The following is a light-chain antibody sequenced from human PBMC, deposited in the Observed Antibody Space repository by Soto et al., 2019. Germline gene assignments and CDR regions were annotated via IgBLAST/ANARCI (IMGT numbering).Light chain of an antibody. J-gene: IGKJ4*01. Sequence: DIQMTQSPSSLSASVGDRVTITCRAGQDINIYLAWYQQKPRKAPKLLISAASTLQSGGPSRFSGSGSGTDFTLTISSLQPEDVATYYCQKYDGAPLTFGGGTKVEIK. V-gene: IGKV1-27*01. CDR3: QKYDGAPLT. CDR1: QDINIY. CDR2: AAS.